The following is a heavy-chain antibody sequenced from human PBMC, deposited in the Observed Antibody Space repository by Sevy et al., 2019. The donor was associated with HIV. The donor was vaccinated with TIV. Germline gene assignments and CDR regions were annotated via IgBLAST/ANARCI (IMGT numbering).Heavy chain of an antibody. CDR3: DGGEKTMITDLDY. J-gene: IGHJ4*02. CDR1: GLTFTTTG. V-gene: IGHV3-23*01. Sequence: GGSLRLSCAASGLTFTTTGMSWVRQAPGKGLEWVAGVTSDGATYYADSVRDRFTVSRDNSKNTLYLQLNSLRADDTAVFYCDGGEKTMITDLDYWGQGTLVTVSS. D-gene: IGHD3-16*01. CDR2: VTSDGAT.